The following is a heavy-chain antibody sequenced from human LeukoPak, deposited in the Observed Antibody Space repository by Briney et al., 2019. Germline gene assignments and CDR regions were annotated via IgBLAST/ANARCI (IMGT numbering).Heavy chain of an antibody. V-gene: IGHV3-7*03. CDR2: IKEDGSEK. J-gene: IGHJ4*02. CDR3: ARDRRAHGY. CDR1: GFTFSSSW. Sequence: PGGSLRLSCEASGFTFSSSWMTWGRQARGKGLGWVANIKEDGSEKYYVDSVKGRFTISRDNAKNSLYLQMNSLRAEDTAVYYCARDRRAHGYWGQGTLVTVSS.